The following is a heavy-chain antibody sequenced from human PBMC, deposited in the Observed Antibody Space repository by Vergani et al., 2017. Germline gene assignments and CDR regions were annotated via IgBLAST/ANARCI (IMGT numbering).Heavy chain of an antibody. V-gene: IGHV5-10-1*03. CDR3: ARVGWSYYDSSGYYYAPGGWFDP. CDR1: GYSFTSYW. D-gene: IGHD3-22*01. Sequence: EVQLVQSGAEVKKPGESLRISCKGSGYSFTSYWISWVRQMPGKGLEWMGRIGPSDSYTNYSPSFQGHVTISADKSISTAYLQWSSLKASDTAMYYYARVGWSYYDSSGYYYAPGGWFDPWGQGTLVTVSS. J-gene: IGHJ5*02. CDR2: IGPSDSYT.